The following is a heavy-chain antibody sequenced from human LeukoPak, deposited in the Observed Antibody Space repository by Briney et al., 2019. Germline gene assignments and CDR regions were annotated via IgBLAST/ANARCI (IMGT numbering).Heavy chain of an antibody. CDR1: GFTFSSYW. CDR3: AREGYDFWSGYLWTDY. J-gene: IGHJ4*02. V-gene: IGHV3-7*01. Sequence: PGGSLRLSCAASGFTFSSYWMSWFRQAPGKGLEWVANIKQDGSEKYYVDSVKGRFTISRDNAKNSLYLQMNSLRAEDTAVYYCAREGYDFWSGYLWTDYWGQGTLVTVSS. D-gene: IGHD3-3*01. CDR2: IKQDGSEK.